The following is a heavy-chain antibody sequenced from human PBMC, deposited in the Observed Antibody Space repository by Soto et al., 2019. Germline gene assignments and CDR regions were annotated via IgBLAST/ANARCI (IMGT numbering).Heavy chain of an antibody. CDR3: AKSSYWADYYYGMDV. D-gene: IGHD2-15*01. CDR1: GFTFSSYA. CDR2: ISGSGGST. V-gene: IGHV3-23*01. Sequence: GSLRLSCAASGFTFSSYAMSWVRQAPGKGLEWVSAISGSGGSTYYADSVKGRFTISRDNSKNTLYLQMNSLRAEDTAVYYCAKSSYWADYYYGMDVWGQGTTVTVSS. J-gene: IGHJ6*02.